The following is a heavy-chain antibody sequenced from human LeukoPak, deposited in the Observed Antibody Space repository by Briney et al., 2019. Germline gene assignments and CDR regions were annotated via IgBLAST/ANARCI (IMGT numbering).Heavy chain of an antibody. Sequence: GESLKISCKGSGYSFTSYWIGWVRQMPGKGLEWMGIIYPGDSDTRYSPSFQGQVTISADKSISTAYLQWSSLKASDTVMYYCARHLDYDSSGYYGAFDIWGQGTMVTVSS. V-gene: IGHV5-51*01. CDR1: GYSFTSYW. D-gene: IGHD3-22*01. CDR2: IYPGDSDT. CDR3: ARHLDYDSSGYYGAFDI. J-gene: IGHJ3*02.